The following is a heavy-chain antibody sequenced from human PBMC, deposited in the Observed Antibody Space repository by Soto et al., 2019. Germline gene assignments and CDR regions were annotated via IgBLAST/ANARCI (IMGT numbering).Heavy chain of an antibody. CDR2: ISSSGSTI. D-gene: IGHD3-3*01. J-gene: IGHJ3*02. CDR1: GFTFSYYY. Sequence: PGGSLRLSCAASGFTFSYYYMSWIRQSPGKGLEWVSYISSSGSTIYYADSVKGRFTISRDNAKNSLYLQMNSLRAEDTAVYYCASTYYDFWSGYGAFDIWGQGTMVTVSS. V-gene: IGHV3-11*01. CDR3: ASTYYDFWSGYGAFDI.